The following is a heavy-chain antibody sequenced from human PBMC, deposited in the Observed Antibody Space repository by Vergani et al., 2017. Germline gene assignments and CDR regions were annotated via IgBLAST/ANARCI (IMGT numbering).Heavy chain of an antibody. J-gene: IGHJ4*02. CDR1: GGSISSGSYY. CDR3: ATSIAVALDY. CDR2: IYYSGST. D-gene: IGHD6-19*01. V-gene: IGHV4-61*01. Sequence: QVQLQESGPGLVKPSQTLSLTCTVSGGSISSGSYYWSWIRQPPGKGLEWIGYIYYSGSTNYNPSLKSRVTISVDTSKNQFSLKLSSVTAADTAVYYCATSIAVALDYWGQGTLVTVSS.